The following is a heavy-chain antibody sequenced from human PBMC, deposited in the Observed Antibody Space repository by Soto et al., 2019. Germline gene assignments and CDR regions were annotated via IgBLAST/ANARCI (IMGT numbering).Heavy chain of an antibody. V-gene: IGHV3-53*01. CDR1: GFTVSNNY. D-gene: IGHD2-8*02. Sequence: EVQLVESGGGLIQPGGSLRLSCEASGFTVSNNYMTWVRQAPGKGLEWVSLIYSDVYSAGTTYYADSVKGRFTIFRDNAKNTLYLQMDSLRAEDTAVYFCARELVEVITSNAYYYGLDVWGQGTTVTVSS. CDR3: ARELVEVITSNAYYYGLDV. J-gene: IGHJ6*02. CDR2: IYSDVYSAGTT.